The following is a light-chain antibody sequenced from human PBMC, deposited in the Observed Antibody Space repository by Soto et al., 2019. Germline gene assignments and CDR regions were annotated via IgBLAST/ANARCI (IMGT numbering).Light chain of an antibody. CDR2: EVV. CDR3: KSYAGRNTDV. CDR1: KNDIGVYDF. Sequence: QSALTQPPSASGSPGQSVTLYCTGTKNDIGVYDFVSWYQHHPGKAPRLIIYEVVQRPAGVPDRFSGSKSGNTASLTVSGLQAADEGDYFCKSYAGRNTDVFGSGTKLTVL. J-gene: IGLJ1*01. V-gene: IGLV2-8*01.